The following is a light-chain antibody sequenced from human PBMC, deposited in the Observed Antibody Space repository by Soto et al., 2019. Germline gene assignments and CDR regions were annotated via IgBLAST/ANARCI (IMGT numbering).Light chain of an antibody. CDR3: QQYGSSIT. CDR2: DTS. J-gene: IGKJ5*01. CDR1: QSVSSTY. Sequence: IVLTQSPGTLSVSPGERATLSFGGSQSVSSTYLAWYQQKPGQAPRLLIYDTSNMATGIPDRFSGSGSGTDFTLTINSLETEDFAVYYCQQYGSSITFGQGTRLEIK. V-gene: IGKV3-20*01.